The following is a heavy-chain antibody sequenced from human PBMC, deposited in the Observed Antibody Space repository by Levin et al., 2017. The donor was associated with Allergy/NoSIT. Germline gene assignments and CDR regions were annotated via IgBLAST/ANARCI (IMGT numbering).Heavy chain of an antibody. CDR1: GGSISSSSYF. J-gene: IGHJ4*02. D-gene: IGHD5-12*01. CDR2: IYFSGRT. CDR3: ARATLRVHSGNNIPDYFDY. V-gene: IGHV4-39*01. Sequence: ASETLSLTCTVSGGSISSSSYFWDWIRQPPGRGLEWIGSIYFSGRTYYNPSLGSPVTMSVDTSKNQFSLRLSSVTTADTAVYYCARATLRVHSGNNIPDYFDYWGQGTLVTVSS.